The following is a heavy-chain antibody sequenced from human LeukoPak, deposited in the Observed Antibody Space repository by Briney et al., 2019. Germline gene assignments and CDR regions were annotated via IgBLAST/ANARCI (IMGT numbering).Heavy chain of an antibody. Sequence: PSETLSLTCTVSGGSISSYYWSWIRQPPGKGLEWIGYIYYSGSTNYNPSLKSRVTISVDTSKNQFSLKLSSVTAADTAVYYCASGLLKVVVPHAFDIWGQGTMVTVSS. D-gene: IGHD3-22*01. J-gene: IGHJ3*02. CDR3: ASGLLKVVVPHAFDI. CDR2: IYYSGST. CDR1: GGSISSYY. V-gene: IGHV4-59*01.